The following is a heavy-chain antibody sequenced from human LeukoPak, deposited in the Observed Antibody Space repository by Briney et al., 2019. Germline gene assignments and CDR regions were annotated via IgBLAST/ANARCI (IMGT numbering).Heavy chain of an antibody. CDR3: AREVLGVVIIAPYFDY. CDR2: INPNSGGT. D-gene: IGHD3-3*01. J-gene: IGHJ4*02. Sequence: DSVTVSCKASGYTFTGYYMHWVRQAPGPGLEWMGWINPNSGGTDYAQQSQGRVTMTRDRSISTASTELSRLRSDVTAVYYCAREVLGVVIIAPYFDYWGQGNLVTVSS. CDR1: GYTFTGYY. V-gene: IGHV1-2*02.